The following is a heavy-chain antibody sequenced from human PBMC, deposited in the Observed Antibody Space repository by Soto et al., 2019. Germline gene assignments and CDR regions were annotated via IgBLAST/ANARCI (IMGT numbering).Heavy chain of an antibody. J-gene: IGHJ6*02. CDR1: GGSFSGYY. CDR2: INHSGST. Sequence: PSDTRARTCAVYGGSFSGYYWSWIRQPPGKGLEWIGEINHSGSTNYNPSLKSRVTISVDTSKNQFSLKLSSVTAADTAVYYCARDDYGDYYYGMDVWGQGTTVTVSS. V-gene: IGHV4-34*01. CDR3: ARDDYGDYYYGMDV. D-gene: IGHD4-17*01.